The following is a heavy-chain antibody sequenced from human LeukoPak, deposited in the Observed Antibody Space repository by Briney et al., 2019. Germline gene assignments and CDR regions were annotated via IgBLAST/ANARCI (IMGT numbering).Heavy chain of an antibody. V-gene: IGHV4-59*01. J-gene: IGHJ6*03. CDR3: AREAPYYYMDV. Sequence: SETLSLTCTVSGGSISSYYWSWIRQPPGKGLEWIGYIYYSGSTNYNPSLKSRVTISVDTSKNQFSLKLSSVTAADTAVYYCAREAPYYYMDVWGKGTTVTVSS. CDR2: IYYSGST. CDR1: GGSISSYY.